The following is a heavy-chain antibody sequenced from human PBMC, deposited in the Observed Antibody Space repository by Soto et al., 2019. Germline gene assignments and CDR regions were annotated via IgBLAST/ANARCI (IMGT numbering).Heavy chain of an antibody. Sequence: QSGGSLRLSCVASGLTFGSRAMSWVRQAPGEGLQWVSTITDTGGDAKYADSVRGRFVISRGNSKKTLYLQMTSLTAEDSAMYFCARGSTDSYPGSRIFDFWGRGTLVTVSS. CDR1: GLTFGSRA. CDR3: ARGSTDSYPGSRIFDF. J-gene: IGHJ4*02. D-gene: IGHD3-10*01. CDR2: ITDTGGDA. V-gene: IGHV3-23*01.